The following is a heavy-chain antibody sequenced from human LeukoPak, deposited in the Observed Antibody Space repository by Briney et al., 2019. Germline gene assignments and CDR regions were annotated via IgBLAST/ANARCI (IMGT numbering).Heavy chain of an antibody. J-gene: IGHJ4*02. D-gene: IGHD6-13*01. CDR3: ARDRRYTSSWYLGY. CDR1: GFTFSNYW. Sequence: PGGSLRLSCAASGFTFSNYWMSWVRQAPGKGLEWVANIKQDGSEKYYPDSVKGRFTISRDNAKNSLYLQMNSLRGEDTAVYYCARDRRYTSSWYLGYWGQGTLVTVSS. CDR2: IKQDGSEK. V-gene: IGHV3-7*01.